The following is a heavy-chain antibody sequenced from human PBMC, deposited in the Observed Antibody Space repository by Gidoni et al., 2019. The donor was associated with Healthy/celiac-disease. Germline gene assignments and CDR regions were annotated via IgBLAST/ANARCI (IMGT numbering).Heavy chain of an antibody. Sequence: QVQLQESGPGLVKPSETLSLTCTVSGGSISSYYWSWIRQPPGKGLEWIGYIYYSGSTNYNPSLKSRVTISVDTSKNQFSLKLSSVTAADTAVYYCARDLRYCSSTSCSDYYGMDVWGQGTTVTVSS. V-gene: IGHV4-59*01. J-gene: IGHJ6*02. CDR2: IYYSGST. CDR1: GGSISSYY. CDR3: ARDLRYCSSTSCSDYYGMDV. D-gene: IGHD2-2*01.